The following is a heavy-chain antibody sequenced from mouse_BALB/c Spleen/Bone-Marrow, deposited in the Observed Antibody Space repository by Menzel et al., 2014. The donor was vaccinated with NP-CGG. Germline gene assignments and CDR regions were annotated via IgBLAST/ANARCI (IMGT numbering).Heavy chain of an antibody. V-gene: IGHV1-9*01. CDR3: ARWAFDAWFAY. CDR2: ILPGSGNT. Sequence: VQLQQSGAELMKPGASVKVSCKATGYTFSSYWIEWVKQRPGHGLEWIGEILPGSGNTNYNEKFKGKATFTADTSSNTAYMQLSSLTSEDSAVYYCARWAFDAWFAYRGQGTLVTVSA. CDR1: GYTFSSYW. D-gene: IGHD3-1*01. J-gene: IGHJ3*01.